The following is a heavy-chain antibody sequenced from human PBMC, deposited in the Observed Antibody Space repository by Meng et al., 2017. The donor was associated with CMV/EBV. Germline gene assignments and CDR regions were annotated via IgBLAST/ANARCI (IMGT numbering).Heavy chain of an antibody. V-gene: IGHV4-34*01. CDR3: ARGPTYYYYYGMDV. Sequence: SETLSLTCAVYGGSFSGYYWSWIRQPPGKGLEWIGEINHSGSTNYNPSLKSRVTISVDTSKNQFSLKLSSVTAADTAVYYCARGPTYYYYYGMDVRGQGTTVTVSS. CDR2: INHSGST. CDR1: GGSFSGYY. J-gene: IGHJ6*02.